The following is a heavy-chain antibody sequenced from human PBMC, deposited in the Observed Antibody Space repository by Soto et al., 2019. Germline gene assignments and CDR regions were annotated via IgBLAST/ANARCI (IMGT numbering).Heavy chain of an antibody. CDR1: GFTFSGSA. V-gene: IGHV3-73*01. Sequence: GGSLRLSCAASGFTFSGSAMHWVRQASGKGLEWVGRIRSKANSYATAYAASVKGRFTISRDDSKNTAYLQMNSLKTEDTAVYYCTRPRESYSSSWSGYYFDYWGQGTLVTVSS. J-gene: IGHJ4*02. D-gene: IGHD6-13*01. CDR2: IRSKANSYAT. CDR3: TRPRESYSSSWSGYYFDY.